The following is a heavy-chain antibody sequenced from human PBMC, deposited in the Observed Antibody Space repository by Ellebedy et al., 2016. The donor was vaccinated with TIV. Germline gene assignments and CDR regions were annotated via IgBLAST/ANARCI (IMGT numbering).Heavy chain of an antibody. V-gene: IGHV3-7*03. CDR2: IKQDGSEK. CDR1: GFTLRNYW. CDR3: ARDDALDGGYLDS. D-gene: IGHD3-16*01. Sequence: PGGSLRLSCAVSGFTLRNYWMSWVRQAPGKGLEWVANIKQDGSEKHYVDSVRGRFTISRDNSKNTLFLQMNNLRVEDTAMYYCARDDALDGGYLDSWGQGTLVTVSS. J-gene: IGHJ4*02.